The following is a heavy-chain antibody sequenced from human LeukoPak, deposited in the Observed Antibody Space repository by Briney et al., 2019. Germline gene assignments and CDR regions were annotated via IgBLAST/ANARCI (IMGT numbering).Heavy chain of an antibody. J-gene: IGHJ4*02. D-gene: IGHD3-22*01. CDR3: ARGYDSSGSLSYFDY. V-gene: IGHV3-48*01. CDR2: ISSSSSTI. Sequence: PGGSLRLSCAASGFTFSSYSMNWVRQAPGKGLEWVSYISSSSSTIYYADSVKGRFTISRDNAKNSLYLQMNSLRAEDTAVYYCARGYDSSGSLSYFDYWGQGTLVTVSS. CDR1: GFTFSSYS.